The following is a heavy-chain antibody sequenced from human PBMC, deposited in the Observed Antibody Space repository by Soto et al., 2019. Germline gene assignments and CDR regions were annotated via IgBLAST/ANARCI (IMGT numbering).Heavy chain of an antibody. D-gene: IGHD4-4*01. CDR3: ASLPFSNYGLGAFDI. V-gene: IGHV1-46*03. CDR1: GYTFTVYY. CDR2: VNPSGGST. J-gene: IGHJ3*02. Sequence: ASVKVSCKASGYTFTVYYMHLVRQAPGQGLEWMGIVNPSGGSTSYAQKFQGRVTMTRDTSTSTVYMELSSLRSEDTAVYYCASLPFSNYGLGAFDIWGQGTMVTVSS.